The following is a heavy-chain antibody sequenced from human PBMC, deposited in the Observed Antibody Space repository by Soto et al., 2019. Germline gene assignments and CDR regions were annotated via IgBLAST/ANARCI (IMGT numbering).Heavy chain of an antibody. Sequence: PGGSLRLSCAASGFSFSTYGMNWVRQAPGKGLEWVSLIRGSGDSTYYADSVKGRFTISRDNSKNTLYLQMNSLGAEDTAVYYCAKSGDHKYYFDYWGQGTLVTVSS. J-gene: IGHJ4*02. CDR2: IRGSGDST. D-gene: IGHD5-12*01. CDR3: AKSGDHKYYFDY. V-gene: IGHV3-23*01. CDR1: GFSFSTYG.